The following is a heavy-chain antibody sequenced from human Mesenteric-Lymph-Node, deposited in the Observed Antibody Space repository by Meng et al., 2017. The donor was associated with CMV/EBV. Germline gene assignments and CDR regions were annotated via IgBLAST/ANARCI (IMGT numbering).Heavy chain of an antibody. Sequence: GGSLRLSCAASGFTFSSYGMHWVRQAPGKGLEWVAIISYDGSREYHADSMRGRFIVSRDNSKNTLFLQMNSLTTDDSAVYYCVTSSGFDSGWYLHWGRGTLVTVSS. CDR3: VTSSGFDSGWYLH. D-gene: IGHD6-19*01. CDR2: ISYDGSRE. CDR1: GFTFSSYG. V-gene: IGHV3-30*03. J-gene: IGHJ4*02.